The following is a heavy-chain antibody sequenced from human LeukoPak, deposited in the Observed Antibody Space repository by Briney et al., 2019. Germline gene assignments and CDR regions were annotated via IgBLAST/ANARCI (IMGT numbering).Heavy chain of an antibody. CDR1: GGSFSGYY. CDR3: ARESRDIVVVPAARNYYYYMDV. D-gene: IGHD2-2*01. Sequence: SETLSLTCAVYGGSFSGYYWSWIRQPPGKGLEWIGEINHSGSTNYNPSLKSRVTISVDTSKNQFSLKLSSMTAADTAVYYCARESRDIVVVPAARNYYYYMDVWGKGTTVTVSS. CDR2: INHSGST. J-gene: IGHJ6*03. V-gene: IGHV4-34*01.